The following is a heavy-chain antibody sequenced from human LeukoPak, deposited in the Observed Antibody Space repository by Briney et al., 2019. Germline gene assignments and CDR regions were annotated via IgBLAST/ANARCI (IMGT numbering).Heavy chain of an antibody. J-gene: IGHJ2*01. V-gene: IGHV3-21*01. Sequence: GGSLRLSCAASGLTFSSYIMNWVRQAPGKGLEWVSSISSSSSYIYYADSVKGRFTISRDNAKKSLYLQMNSLRAEDTAVYYCARVWWDLAWYFDLWGRGTLVTVSS. CDR1: GLTFSSYI. CDR3: ARVWWDLAWYFDL. D-gene: IGHD1-26*01. CDR2: ISSSSSYI.